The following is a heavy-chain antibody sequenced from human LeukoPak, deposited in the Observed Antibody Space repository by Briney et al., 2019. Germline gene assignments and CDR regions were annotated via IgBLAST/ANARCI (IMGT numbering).Heavy chain of an antibody. CDR2: ISPGGGTT. CDR1: GFAFGSEA. D-gene: IGHD3-22*01. CDR3: VEGGAPSYYDGSGDAYFDY. Sequence: GGSLRLSCAVSGFAFGSEAMSWVRQSPARGREWVASISPGGGTTYYADYVKGRFTISRDNSNNSLFVQMNSLRAEDTAVYFCVEGGAPSYYDGSGDAYFDYWGQGTPVTVSS. J-gene: IGHJ4*02. V-gene: IGHV3-23*01.